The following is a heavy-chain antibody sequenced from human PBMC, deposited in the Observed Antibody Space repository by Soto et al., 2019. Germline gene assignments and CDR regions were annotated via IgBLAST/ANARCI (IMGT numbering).Heavy chain of an antibody. D-gene: IGHD3-3*01. CDR1: GGSISSSSYY. V-gene: IGHV4-39*01. J-gene: IGHJ5*02. CDR3: ARSALSITIFGVVRYNWFDP. CDR2: IYYSGST. Sequence: PSETLSLTCTVSGGSISSSSYYWGWIRQPPGKGLEWIGSIYYSGSTYYNPSLKSRVTISVDTSKNQFSLKLSSVTAADTAVYYCARSALSITIFGVVRYNWFDPWGQGTLVTVSS.